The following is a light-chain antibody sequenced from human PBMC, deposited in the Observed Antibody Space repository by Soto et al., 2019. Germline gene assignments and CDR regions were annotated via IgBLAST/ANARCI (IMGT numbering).Light chain of an antibody. Sequence: EIVLTQSPATLSLSPGERATLSCRASQSISNFLAWYQQKPGQAPRLLIYDASNRATGTPARFSGSGSGTDFTLTISSLEPEDFAVYYCQQRSNWITFGQGTRLEIK. J-gene: IGKJ5*01. CDR1: QSISNF. CDR2: DAS. CDR3: QQRSNWIT. V-gene: IGKV3-11*01.